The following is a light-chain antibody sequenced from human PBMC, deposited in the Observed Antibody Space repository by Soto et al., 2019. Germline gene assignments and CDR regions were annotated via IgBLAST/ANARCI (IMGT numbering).Light chain of an antibody. CDR2: DVS. V-gene: IGLV2-11*01. CDR1: SSDVGAYNY. Sequence: QSALTQPRSVSGSPGQSVTTSCTGTSSDVGAYNYVSWYQQHPGKAPKLMVYDVSQRPSGVPDRFSGSKSGNTASLTISGLQADDDGDYFCCSYAGSYSWVFGGGTQLTVL. J-gene: IGLJ7*01. CDR3: CSYAGSYSWV.